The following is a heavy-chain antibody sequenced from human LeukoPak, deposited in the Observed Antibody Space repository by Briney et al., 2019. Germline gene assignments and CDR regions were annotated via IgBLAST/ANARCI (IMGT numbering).Heavy chain of an antibody. D-gene: IGHD5-12*01. V-gene: IGHV4-34*01. J-gene: IGHJ4*02. CDR2: INHSGST. CDR1: GGSFSGYY. CDR3: ARGAGTRVATYDY. Sequence: SETLSLTCAVYGGSFSGYYWSWIRQPPGKGLEWIGEINHSGSTNYNPSLKSRVTISVDTSKNQFSLKLSSVTAADTAVYYCARGAGTRVATYDYWGQGTLVTVSS.